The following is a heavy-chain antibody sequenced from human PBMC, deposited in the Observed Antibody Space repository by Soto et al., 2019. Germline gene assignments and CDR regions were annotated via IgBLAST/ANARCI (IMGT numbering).Heavy chain of an antibody. D-gene: IGHD6-13*01. CDR2: ITSSGTTV. Sequence: EVHLVESGGGLVQPGGSLRLSCAASGFTFSSYSLNWVRQAPGKGLEWVSYITSSGTTVYYADSVRGRFTISRDNAKNSLYLQMNSLRDHDTAVYHCARGSSNWSYYFDFWGQGTLVTVSS. J-gene: IGHJ4*02. CDR1: GFTFSSYS. CDR3: ARGSSNWSYYFDF. V-gene: IGHV3-48*02.